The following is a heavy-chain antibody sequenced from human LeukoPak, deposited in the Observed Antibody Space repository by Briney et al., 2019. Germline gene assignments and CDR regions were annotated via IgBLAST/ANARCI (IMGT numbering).Heavy chain of an antibody. V-gene: IGHV4-34*01. CDR1: GGSFSGYY. CDR2: INHSGST. D-gene: IGHD5-12*01. Sequence: ETLSLPCAVYGGSFSGYYWSWIRQPPGKGLGWIGEINHSGSTNYNPSLKSRVTISVDTSKNQFSLKLSSVTAADTAVYYCARGSVAMDIVATIPYFDYWGQGTLVTVSS. CDR3: ARGSVAMDIVATIPYFDY. J-gene: IGHJ4*02.